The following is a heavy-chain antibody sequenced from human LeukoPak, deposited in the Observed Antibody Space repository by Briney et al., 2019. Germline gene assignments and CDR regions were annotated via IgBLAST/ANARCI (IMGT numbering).Heavy chain of an antibody. CDR1: GFTFSSCA. CDR3: AKIPQTTSVGYFDY. V-gene: IGHV3-23*01. D-gene: IGHD4-17*01. Sequence: QPGGSLRLSCAASGFTFSSCAMSWVRQAPGKGLEWVSGISGSGVSTHYADSVKGRFTISRDNSKNTLYLQMSSLRAEDTAVYYCAKIPQTTSVGYFDYWGQGNLVTVSS. CDR2: ISGSGVST. J-gene: IGHJ4*02.